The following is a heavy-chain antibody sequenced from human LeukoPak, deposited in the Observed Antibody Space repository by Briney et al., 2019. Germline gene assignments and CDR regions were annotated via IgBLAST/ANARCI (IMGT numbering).Heavy chain of an antibody. D-gene: IGHD3-22*01. CDR2: IYTNWST. Sequence: SETLSLTCTVSGDSISSYYWRWIRQPAGKGQEWIRRIYTNWSTNYNPSLKSRVTLSLEKSKNQFSLKLSSVTAADTAVYCLAKGSEFSYYYDSSCYNYFDFWGQGTLVTVSS. CDR1: GDSISSYY. CDR3: AKGSEFSYYYDSSCYNYFDF. V-gene: IGHV4-4*07. J-gene: IGHJ4*02.